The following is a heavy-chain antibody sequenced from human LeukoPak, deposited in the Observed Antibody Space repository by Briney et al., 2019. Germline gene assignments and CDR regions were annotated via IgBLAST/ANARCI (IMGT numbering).Heavy chain of an antibody. V-gene: IGHV1-18*01. J-gene: IGHJ4*02. CDR2: ISAYNGNT. CDR1: GYTFTSYG. Sequence: ASVKVSCTASGYTFTSYGISWVRQAPGQGLEWMGWISAYNGNTNYAQKLQGRVTMTTDTSTSTAYMELRSLRSDDTAVYYCARDLSELELYYFDYWGQGTLVTVSS. CDR3: ARDLSELELYYFDY. D-gene: IGHD1-26*01.